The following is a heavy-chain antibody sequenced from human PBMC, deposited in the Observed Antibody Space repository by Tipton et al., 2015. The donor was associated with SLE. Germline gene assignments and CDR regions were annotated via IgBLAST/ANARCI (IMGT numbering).Heavy chain of an antibody. CDR1: GFTFSSNW. J-gene: IGHJ3*02. CDR2: MNEDGGVE. CDR3: AREYQGTFYVNGAFDI. D-gene: IGHD2-8*01. V-gene: IGHV3-7*01. Sequence: GSLRLSCAGSGFTFSSNWMSWARQAPGKGLEWVATMNEDGGVEYYVDSVKGRFTISRDNTKNLVYLQMNSLRAEDTAVYYCAREYQGTFYVNGAFDIWGQGTVVAVSS.